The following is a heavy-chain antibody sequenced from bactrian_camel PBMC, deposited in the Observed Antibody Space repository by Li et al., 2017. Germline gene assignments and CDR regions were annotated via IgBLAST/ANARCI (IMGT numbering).Heavy chain of an antibody. Sequence: HVQLVESGGGSVQAGGSLGLSCAASGYTGPGYDYTISWFRQAPGKEREGVAYISTGGRTTHYSDAVKGRFTISRDSAKMTVDLQMNSLKTEDTAVYYCATADGTSWLPFDDWGQGTQVTVS. CDR2: ISTGGRTT. J-gene: IGHJ4*01. CDR3: ATADGTSWLPFDD. V-gene: IGHV3S60*01. D-gene: IGHD6*01. CDR1: GYTGPGYDYT.